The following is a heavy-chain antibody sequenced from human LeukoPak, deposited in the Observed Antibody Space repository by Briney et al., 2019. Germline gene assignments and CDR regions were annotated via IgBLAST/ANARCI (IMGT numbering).Heavy chain of an antibody. V-gene: IGHV1-8*03. CDR2: MNPNSGNT. Sequence: GASVKVSCKASGYTFTSYDINWVRQATGQGLEWMGWMNPNSGNTGYAQKFQGRVTITRNTSISTAYMELSSLRSEDTAVYYCARARIDCSSTGCDDAFDIWGQGTMVTVSS. CDR1: GYTFTSYD. D-gene: IGHD2-2*01. CDR3: ARARIDCSSTGCDDAFDI. J-gene: IGHJ3*02.